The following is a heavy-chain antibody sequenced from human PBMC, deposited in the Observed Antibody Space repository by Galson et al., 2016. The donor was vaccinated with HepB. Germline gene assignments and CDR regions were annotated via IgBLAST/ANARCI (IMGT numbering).Heavy chain of an antibody. D-gene: IGHD5/OR15-5a*01. Sequence: SLRLSCAASGFSFSDYWMSWVRQPPGKGPEWVANIKDDGSETYYVPSVRGRFTISRDNAKNFLWLQMNSLTVEDTAVFYCARVLKSYVYPQPFDCWGHGVLVTVSS. CDR3: ARVLKSYVYPQPFDC. CDR2: IKDDGSET. V-gene: IGHV3-7*04. CDR1: GFSFSDYW. J-gene: IGHJ4*01.